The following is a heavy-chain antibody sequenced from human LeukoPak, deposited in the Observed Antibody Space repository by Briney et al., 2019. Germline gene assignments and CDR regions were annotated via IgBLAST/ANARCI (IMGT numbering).Heavy chain of an antibody. CDR3: ARLGGGIAVD. J-gene: IGHJ4*02. CDR2: IYYSGST. CDR1: GGSISSYY. V-gene: IGHV4-59*01. Sequence: SETLSLTCTVSGGSISSYYWSRIRQPPGKGLEWIGYIYYSGSTNYNPSLKSRVTISVDTSKNQFSLKLSSVTAADTAVYYCARLGGGIAVDWGQGTLVTVSS. D-gene: IGHD6-19*01.